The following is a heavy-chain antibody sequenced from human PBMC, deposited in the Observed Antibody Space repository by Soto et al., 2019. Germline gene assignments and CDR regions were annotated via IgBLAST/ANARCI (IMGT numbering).Heavy chain of an antibody. CDR3: ARVRSSGWFNWFDP. V-gene: IGHV4-59*01. CDR2: IYYSGST. D-gene: IGHD6-19*01. J-gene: IGHJ5*02. Sequence: SETLSLTCTVSGGSISSYYWSWIRQPPGKGLEWIGYIYYSGSTNYNPSLKSRVTISVDTSKNQFSLKLSSVTAADTAVYYCARVRSSGWFNWFDPWGQGTLVTVSS. CDR1: GGSISSYY.